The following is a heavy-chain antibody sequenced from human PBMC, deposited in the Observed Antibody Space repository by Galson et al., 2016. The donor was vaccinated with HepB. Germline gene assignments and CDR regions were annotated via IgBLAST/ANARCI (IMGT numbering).Heavy chain of an antibody. CDR1: GFTFSSYW. J-gene: IGHJ4*02. Sequence: SLRLSCAASGFTFSSYWMTWVRQAPGKGLEWVANINQDESEKYYVDSVKGRFIISRDNAKNSVYLQMNGLRAEDTAVYYCARAVYGHNRGWIFDFWGQGTLVTVSS. V-gene: IGHV3-7*03. D-gene: IGHD6-19*01. CDR2: INQDESEK. CDR3: ARAVYGHNRGWIFDF.